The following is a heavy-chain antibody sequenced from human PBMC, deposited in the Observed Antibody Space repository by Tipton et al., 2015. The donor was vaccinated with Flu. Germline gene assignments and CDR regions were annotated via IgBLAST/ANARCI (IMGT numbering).Heavy chain of an antibody. J-gene: IGHJ3*02. Sequence: TLSLTCTVSGGSISSYYWSWIRQPPGKGLEWIGYIYYSGSTNYNPSLKSRVTISVDTSKNQFSLKLSSVTAADTAVYHCARTYYYGSGIIDIWGQGTMVTVSS. CDR1: GGSISSYY. CDR2: IYYSGST. V-gene: IGHV4-59*01. D-gene: IGHD3-10*01. CDR3: ARTYYYGSGIIDI.